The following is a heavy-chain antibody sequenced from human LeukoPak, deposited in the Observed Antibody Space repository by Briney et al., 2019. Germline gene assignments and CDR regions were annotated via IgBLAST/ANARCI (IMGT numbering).Heavy chain of an antibody. D-gene: IGHD6-13*01. CDR1: GSTFSSYS. Sequence: GGSLRLSCAASGSTFSSYSMNWVRQAPGKGLEWVSSISSSSSYIYYADSVKGRFTISRDNAKNSLYLQMNSLRAEDTAVYYCARDLAAAGTWRREYFDYWGQGTLVTVSS. V-gene: IGHV3-21*01. CDR3: ARDLAAAGTWRREYFDY. CDR2: ISSSSSYI. J-gene: IGHJ4*02.